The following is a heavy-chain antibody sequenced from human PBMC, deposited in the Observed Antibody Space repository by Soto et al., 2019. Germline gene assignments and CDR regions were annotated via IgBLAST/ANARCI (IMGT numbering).Heavy chain of an antibody. CDR2: ISGSDGTT. Sequence: GGSLRLSCAASGFTFSSYVMSWVRQAPGKGLEWVSSISGSDGTTYHADSVKGRFTISRDNSKNTLYLQMNSLRAEDTAVYYCAKEHGSGYYTAPFDFWGQGTLVTVSS. V-gene: IGHV3-23*01. J-gene: IGHJ4*02. CDR3: AKEHGSGYYTAPFDF. D-gene: IGHD3-22*01. CDR1: GFTFSSYV.